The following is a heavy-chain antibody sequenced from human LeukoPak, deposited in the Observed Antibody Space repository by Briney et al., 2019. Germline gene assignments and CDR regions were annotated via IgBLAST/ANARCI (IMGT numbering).Heavy chain of an antibody. J-gene: IGHJ4*02. CDR3: AIVGRDFDY. Sequence: GGSLRLSCAASGFTFSSYAMHWVRQAPGKGLEWVAVISYDGSNKYYADSVKGRFTISRDNSKNTLYLQMNSLRAEDTAVYHCAIVGRDFDYWGQGTLVTASS. CDR1: GFTFSSYA. V-gene: IGHV3-30-3*01. CDR2: ISYDGSNK.